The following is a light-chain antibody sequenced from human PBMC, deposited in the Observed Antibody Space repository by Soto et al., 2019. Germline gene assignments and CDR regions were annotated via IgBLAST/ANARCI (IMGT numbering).Light chain of an antibody. CDR1: QSVSSSY. J-gene: IGKJ3*01. CDR3: QQYGSSPFT. CDR2: GAS. V-gene: IGKV3-20*01. Sequence: ESVLTQSPGTLSMSPGERATLSCRASQSVSSSYSAWYQQKPGQAPRLPIYGASSRPTGIPDRFSGSGSGTDFTLTISRLEPEDFAVYYCQQYGSSPFTFGPGTKVDIK.